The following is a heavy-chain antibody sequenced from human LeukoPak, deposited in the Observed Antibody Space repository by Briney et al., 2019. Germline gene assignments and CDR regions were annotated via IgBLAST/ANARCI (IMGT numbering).Heavy chain of an antibody. J-gene: IGHJ6*02. CDR2: THDSGTT. CDR3: ARLYGYTYGHGCMDV. V-gene: IGHV4-59*08. Sequence: KPSETLSLTCTVSGGSISSFYWTWIRQPPGKGLEWIGYTHDSGTTNSNPSLKSRVTISLDTSRNQFSLKLTSVTAADTAAYYCARLYGYTYGHGCMDVWGQGTTVTVSS. D-gene: IGHD5-18*01. CDR1: GGSISSFY.